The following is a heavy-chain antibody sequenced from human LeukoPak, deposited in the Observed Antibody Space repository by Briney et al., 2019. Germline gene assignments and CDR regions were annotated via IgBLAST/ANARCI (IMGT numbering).Heavy chain of an antibody. V-gene: IGHV1-3*01. CDR1: GYTFTNYA. CDR3: ARTQGVYYGGNSGAFDI. J-gene: IGHJ3*02. CDR2: IDAGKGNT. D-gene: IGHD4-23*01. Sequence: ASVKVSCKASGYTFTNYAIHWVRQAPGQRPEWMGWIDAGKGNTKYSQKFQDRVTIIRDTSVTTAYMEVSSLRSEDTAVYYCARTQGVYYGGNSGAFDIWGQGTVVTVSS.